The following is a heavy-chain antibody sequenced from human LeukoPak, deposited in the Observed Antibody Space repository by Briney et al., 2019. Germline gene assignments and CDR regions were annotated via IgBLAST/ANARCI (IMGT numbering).Heavy chain of an antibody. CDR1: GYTFTGYY. Sequence: ASVKVSCKASGYTFTGYYMHWVRQAPGKGLEWMGGFDPEDGETIYAQKFQGRVTMTEDTSTDTAYMELSSLRSEDTAVYYCATDPRAGVDYWGQGTLVTVSS. CDR3: ATDPRAGVDY. V-gene: IGHV1-24*01. CDR2: FDPEDGET. D-gene: IGHD4-17*01. J-gene: IGHJ4*02.